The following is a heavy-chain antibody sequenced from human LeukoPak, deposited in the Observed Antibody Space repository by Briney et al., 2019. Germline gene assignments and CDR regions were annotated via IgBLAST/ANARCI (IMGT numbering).Heavy chain of an antibody. CDR2: IIPILGIA. D-gene: IGHD3-10*01. V-gene: IGHV1-69*04. CDR3: ARSYGSGSYYNAWYYGMDV. CDR1: GGTFSSYA. J-gene: IGHJ6*02. Sequence: ASVKVSCKASGGTFSSYAISWVRQAPGQGLEWMGRIIPILGIANYAQKFQGRVTITADKSTSTAHMELSSLRSEDTAVYYCARSYGSGSYYNAWYYGMDVWGQGTTVTVSS.